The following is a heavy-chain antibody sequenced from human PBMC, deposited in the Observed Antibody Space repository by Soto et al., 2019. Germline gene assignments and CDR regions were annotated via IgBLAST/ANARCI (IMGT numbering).Heavy chain of an antibody. Sequence: QVQLVESGGGVVQPGRSLRLPCTASGFTLSDYGMHWVRQAPGKGLEWVAVIWHDGGEKYYADSVTGRFTISRDNSKNTVHLQIDSLGTEDTALYYCARDPGRDSPIDYWGQGTLVTVSS. CDR3: ARDPGRDSPIDY. CDR1: GFTLSDYG. CDR2: IWHDGGEK. D-gene: IGHD3-22*01. J-gene: IGHJ4*02. V-gene: IGHV3-33*01.